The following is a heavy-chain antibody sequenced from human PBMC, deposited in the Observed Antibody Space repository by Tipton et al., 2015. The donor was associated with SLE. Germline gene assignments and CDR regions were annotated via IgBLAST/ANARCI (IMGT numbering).Heavy chain of an antibody. J-gene: IGHJ6*02. D-gene: IGHD6-13*01. CDR2: ISHDGGA. Sequence: TLSLTCTVFDGSLSGYYWAWLRQSPGQGLEWIGEISHDGGANYNPSLASRGTISLETSKNQFSLKLTSVTAADTAVYYCARDGGQRVISGTYDFYYYGLDVWGQGTTVTVSS. CDR3: ARDGGQRVISGTYDFYYYGLDV. V-gene: IGHV4-34*01. CDR1: DGSLSGYY.